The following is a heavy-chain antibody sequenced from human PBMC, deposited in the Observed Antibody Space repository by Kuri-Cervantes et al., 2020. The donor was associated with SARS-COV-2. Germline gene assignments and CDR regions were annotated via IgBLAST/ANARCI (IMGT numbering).Heavy chain of an antibody. V-gene: IGHV4-30-4*01. CDR1: GGSISSGDYY. J-gene: IGHJ3*02. D-gene: IGHD3-10*01. CDR3: ARDRMESLLWFGVVGAFDI. CDR2: IYYSGST. Sequence: LRLSCTVSGGSISSGDYYWRWIRQPPGKGLEWIGYIYYSGSTYYNPSLKSRVTISVDTSKNQFSLKLSSVTAADTAVYYCARDRMESLLWFGVVGAFDIWGQGTMVTVSS.